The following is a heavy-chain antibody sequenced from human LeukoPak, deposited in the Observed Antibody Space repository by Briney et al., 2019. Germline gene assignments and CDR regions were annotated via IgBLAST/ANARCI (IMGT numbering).Heavy chain of an antibody. Sequence: PSETLSLTCTVSGGSVSSGSYLWSWIRQPPGKGLEWIGYIYYSGSTNYNPSLKSRVTISKDTSKNQFSLELMSVTAADTAVYYCARVGRSNWFDPWGQGTLVTVSS. J-gene: IGHJ5*02. D-gene: IGHD2-15*01. CDR2: IYYSGST. CDR3: ARVGRSNWFDP. V-gene: IGHV4-61*01. CDR1: GGSVSSGSYL.